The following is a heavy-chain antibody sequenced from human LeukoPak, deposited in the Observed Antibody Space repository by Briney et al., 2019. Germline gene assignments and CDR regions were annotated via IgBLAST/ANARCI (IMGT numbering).Heavy chain of an antibody. V-gene: IGHV1-2*02. CDR1: GYTFTGYY. CDR2: INPSSGGT. D-gene: IGHD5-18*01. Sequence: ASVKVSCKASGYTFTGYYMHWVRQAPGQGLEWMGWINPSSGGTNYAQKFQGRVTMTRDTSISTAYMELSRLRSDDTAVYYCASMGYSYGYSYWGQGTLVTVSS. J-gene: IGHJ4*02. CDR3: ASMGYSYGYSY.